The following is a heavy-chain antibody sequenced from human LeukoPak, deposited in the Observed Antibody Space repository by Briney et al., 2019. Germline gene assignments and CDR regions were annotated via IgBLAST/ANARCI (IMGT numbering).Heavy chain of an antibody. CDR1: GYTFTTYG. J-gene: IGHJ6*03. D-gene: IGHD2-2*01. V-gene: IGHV1-2*02. Sequence: ASVKVSCKASGYTFTTYGISWVRQAPGQGLEWMGWINPNSGGTNYAQKFQGRVTMTRDTSISTAYMELSRLRSDDTAVYYCAREVPAAYYYYYYMDVWGKGTTVTISS. CDR3: AREVPAAYYYYYYMDV. CDR2: INPNSGGT.